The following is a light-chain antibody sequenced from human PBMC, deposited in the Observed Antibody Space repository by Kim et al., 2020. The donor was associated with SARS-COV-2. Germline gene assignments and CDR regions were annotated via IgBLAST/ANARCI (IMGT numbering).Light chain of an antibody. J-gene: IGKJ1*01. CDR2: GAS. V-gene: IGKV3D-7*01. CDR1: QSVSSSY. CDR3: QQDYNLPPT. Sequence: PGERVTPSSTASQSVSSSYLSWYQQKPGQAPRLLIYGASTRATGIPARFSGSGSGTDFTLTISSLQPEEFAVYYCQQDYNLPPTFGQGTKVDIK.